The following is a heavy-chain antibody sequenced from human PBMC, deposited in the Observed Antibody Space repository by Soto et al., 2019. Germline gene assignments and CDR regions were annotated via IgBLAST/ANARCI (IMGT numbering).Heavy chain of an antibody. J-gene: IGHJ4*02. D-gene: IGHD3-10*01. CDR2: ISGSGTIT. V-gene: IGHV3-23*01. Sequence: VQLLESGGGLVQPGGSLRLSCAASGFTFSNYAMSWVRQAPGKGLEWVSGISGSGTITRYSDSVKGRFTISRDNSKNTVYLQVNSLRAEDTALYWCAKDNYYGSGTSLPRDYFDSWGQGTLVTVSS. CDR1: GFTFSNYA. CDR3: AKDNYYGSGTSLPRDYFDS.